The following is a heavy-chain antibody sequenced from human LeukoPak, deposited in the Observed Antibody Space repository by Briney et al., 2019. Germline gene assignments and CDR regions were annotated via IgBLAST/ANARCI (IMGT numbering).Heavy chain of an antibody. D-gene: IGHD4-11*01. Sequence: NPGGSLRLSCVASGFTFSSYSMNWVRQAPGKGLEWVSSISSSSSYIYYADSMRGRFTISRDNAKNSLYLQMNSLRAEDTAVYYCARDMETVTTIDYWGQGTLVSVSS. V-gene: IGHV3-21*01. CDR1: GFTFSSYS. J-gene: IGHJ4*02. CDR3: ARDMETVTTIDY. CDR2: ISSSSSYI.